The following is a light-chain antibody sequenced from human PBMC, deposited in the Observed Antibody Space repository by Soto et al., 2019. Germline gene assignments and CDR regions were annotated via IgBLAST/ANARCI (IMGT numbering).Light chain of an antibody. CDR3: QQRSNWPPLT. CDR1: QSISNY. Sequence: EIVLTQSPATLSLPPGERATLSCRASQSISNYLVCYQQKPGQAPRLLIYDASNRATGIPARFSGSGSGTDFTLTISSLEPEDFAIYYCQQRSNWPPLTFGGGTKVEIK. V-gene: IGKV3-11*01. J-gene: IGKJ4*01. CDR2: DAS.